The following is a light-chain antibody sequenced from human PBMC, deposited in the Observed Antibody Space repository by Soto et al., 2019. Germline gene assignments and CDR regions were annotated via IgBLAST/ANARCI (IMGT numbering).Light chain of an antibody. CDR2: DNY. Sequence: QSVLTQPPAVSAAPGQKVTITCSGGSSNIGDNSVSWYQHVPGTAPKRLIYDNYKRSRGIPDRFSGSKSGTSATLGITGLQTGDEAYYYCVTWDSSLSVVIFGGGTKLTVL. J-gene: IGLJ2*01. CDR3: VTWDSSLSVVI. CDR1: SSNIGDNS. V-gene: IGLV1-51*01.